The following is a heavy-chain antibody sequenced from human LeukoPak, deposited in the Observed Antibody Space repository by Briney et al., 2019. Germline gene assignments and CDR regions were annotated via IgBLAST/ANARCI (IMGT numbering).Heavy chain of an antibody. V-gene: IGHV3-66*01. CDR1: GLTVSSNY. CDR3: ARVGSGNTYGYADY. CDR2: FYNGINT. D-gene: IGHD5-18*01. J-gene: IGHJ4*02. Sequence: GGSLRLSCAAAGLTVSSNYMTWVRQVPGEGLEWVSVFYNGINTYYADSVKSRFTTSRDNSKNTLYLQMNSLRVEDTAVYFCARVGSGNTYGYADYWGQGTLVTVSS.